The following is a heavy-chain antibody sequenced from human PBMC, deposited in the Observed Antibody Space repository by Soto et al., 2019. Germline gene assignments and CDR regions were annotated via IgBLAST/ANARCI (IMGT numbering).Heavy chain of an antibody. CDR3: AKDYYFDS. J-gene: IGHJ4*02. CDR2: ISGAGGGT. CDR1: GFTFSSYV. Sequence: PGGSLRLSCAASGFTFSSYVMSWVRQAPGKGLEWVSTISGAGGGTNYADSVKGRFTVSRDNSKNTLYLQMNSLRAEDTAVYYCAKDYYFDSWGQGTLVTVSS. V-gene: IGHV3-23*01.